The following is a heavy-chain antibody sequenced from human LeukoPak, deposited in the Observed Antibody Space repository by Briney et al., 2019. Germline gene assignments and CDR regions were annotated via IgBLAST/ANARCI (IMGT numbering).Heavy chain of an antibody. CDR1: GFTFSSYS. D-gene: IGHD4-17*01. CDR3: ARAPLGVHYGDYEDH. CDR2: ISSSGSYI. Sequence: PGGSLRLSCAASGFTFSSYSMNWVRQAPGKGLEWVSSISSSGSYIYYADSVKGRFTISRDNSKNTLYLQMNSLRAEDTAVYYCARAPLGVHYGDYEDHWGQGTLVTVSS. J-gene: IGHJ4*02. V-gene: IGHV3-21*04.